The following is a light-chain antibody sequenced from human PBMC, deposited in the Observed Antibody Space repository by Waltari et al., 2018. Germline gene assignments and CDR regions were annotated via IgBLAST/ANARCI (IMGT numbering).Light chain of an antibody. CDR2: DIT. CDR1: SSDVGDYNF. CDR3: CSYVGSHTNWV. J-gene: IGLJ3*02. Sequence: QSALTQPRSVSGSPGQSVTISCTGISSDVGDYNFVPWSQHHPGKAPKLIIHDITQRPSGVPARFSGSKSGNTASLTISGLQAEDEADYYCCSYVGSHTNWVFGGGTKLTVL. V-gene: IGLV2-11*01.